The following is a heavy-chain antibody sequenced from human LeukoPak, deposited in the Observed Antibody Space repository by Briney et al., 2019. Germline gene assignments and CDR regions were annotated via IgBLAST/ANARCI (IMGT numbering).Heavy chain of an antibody. Sequence: PSETQSLTCTVSGGSISSGGYYWSWIRQHPGKGLEWIGYIYYSGSTYYNPSLKSRVTISVDTSKNQFSLKLSSVTAADTAVYYCARDGGFGELSFDYWGQGTLVTVSS. CDR1: GGSISSGGYY. D-gene: IGHD3-10*01. V-gene: IGHV4-31*03. CDR2: IYYSGST. J-gene: IGHJ4*02. CDR3: ARDGGFGELSFDY.